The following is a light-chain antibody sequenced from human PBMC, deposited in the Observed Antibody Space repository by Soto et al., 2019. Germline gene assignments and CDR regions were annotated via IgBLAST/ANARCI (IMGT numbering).Light chain of an antibody. CDR1: SSDVGGYNL. Sequence: QSVLTQPASVSGSPGQSITISCTGTSSDVGGYNLVSWYQQHPGKAPKLMIYEGSKRPSGVSDRFSGSKSGNTASLTISGLQGEDEADYYCCSYAASRTLVFGGGTQLTVL. CDR3: CSYAASRTLV. CDR2: EGS. J-gene: IGLJ2*01. V-gene: IGLV2-23*01.